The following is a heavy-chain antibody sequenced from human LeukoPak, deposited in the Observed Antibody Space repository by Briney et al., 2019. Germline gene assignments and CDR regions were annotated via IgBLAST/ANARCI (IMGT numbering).Heavy chain of an antibody. D-gene: IGHD6-13*01. Sequence: SETLSLTCTVSGGSISSSSYYWGWIRQPPGKGLEWIGSIYYSGSTYYNPSLKSRVTISVNTSKNQFSLKLSSVTAADTAVYYCGRDIAAAGALDYWGQGTLVTVSS. V-gene: IGHV4-39*07. CDR1: GGSISSSSYY. CDR2: IYYSGST. J-gene: IGHJ4*02. CDR3: GRDIAAAGALDY.